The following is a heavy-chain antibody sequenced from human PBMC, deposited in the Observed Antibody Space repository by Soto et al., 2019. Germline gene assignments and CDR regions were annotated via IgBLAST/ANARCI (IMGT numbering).Heavy chain of an antibody. D-gene: IGHD3-3*01. CDR2: IYYSGST. CDR3: ARTYYDFWSGYWRWFDP. Sequence: SETLSLTCTVSGGSISSGGYYWNWIRQHPGKGLEWIGSIYYSGSTYYNPSLKSRVTISVDTSKNQFSLKLSSVTAADTAVYYCARTYYDFWSGYWRWFDPWGQGTLVTVSS. V-gene: IGHV4-39*07. J-gene: IGHJ5*02. CDR1: GGSISSGGYY.